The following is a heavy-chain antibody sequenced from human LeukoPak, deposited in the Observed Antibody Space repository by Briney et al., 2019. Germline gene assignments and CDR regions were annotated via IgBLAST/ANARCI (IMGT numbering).Heavy chain of an antibody. CDR3: ARDHSGSYYYFDY. V-gene: IGHV3-33*01. D-gene: IGHD1-26*01. J-gene: IGHJ4*02. Sequence: QPGGSLRLSCAASGFTFSSYGMHWVRQAPGKGLEWVAVIWYDGSNKYYADSVKGRFTISRDNSKNTPYLQMNSLRAEDTAVYYCARDHSGSYYYFDYWGQGTLVTVSS. CDR2: IWYDGSNK. CDR1: GFTFSSYG.